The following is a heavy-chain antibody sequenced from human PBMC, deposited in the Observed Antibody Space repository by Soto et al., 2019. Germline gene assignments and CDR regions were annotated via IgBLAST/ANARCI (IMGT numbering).Heavy chain of an antibody. CDR2: ISAYNGNT. J-gene: IGHJ6*02. D-gene: IGHD4-17*01. CDR3: AREAPVTTGVYYYYYGMDV. CDR1: GYTFTSYG. Sequence: ASVKVSCKASGYTFTSYGISWVRQAPGQGLEWMGWISAYNGNTNYAQKLQGRVTMTTDTSTSTAYMELRSLRPDDTAVYYCAREAPVTTGVYYYYYGMDVWGQGTTVTVSS. V-gene: IGHV1-18*01.